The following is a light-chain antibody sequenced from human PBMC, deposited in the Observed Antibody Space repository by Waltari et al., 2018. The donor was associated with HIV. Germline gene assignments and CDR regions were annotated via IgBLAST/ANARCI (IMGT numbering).Light chain of an antibody. CDR1: SRDIGYFNY. Sequence: QSALTPPPSASGSPGQSVTVSCTGTSRDIGYFNYVSWYQQHPGKAPKLLIYDVNKRPSGVPDRFSASKSGATASLTVSGLLAEDEADYYCAAYAGNNIVIFGGGTKVTV. CDR2: DVN. V-gene: IGLV2-8*01. J-gene: IGLJ2*01. CDR3: AAYAGNNIVI.